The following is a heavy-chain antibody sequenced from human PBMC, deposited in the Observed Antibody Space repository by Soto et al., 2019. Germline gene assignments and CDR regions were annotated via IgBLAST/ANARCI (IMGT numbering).Heavy chain of an antibody. CDR3: ARQEGIAAAGSMDV. CDR1: GGSISSSSYY. Sequence: ETLSLTCTVSGGSISSSSYYWGWIRQPPGKGLEWIGSIYYSGSTYYNPSLKSRVTISVDTSKNQFSLKLSSVTAADTAVYYCARQEGIAAAGSMDVWGQGTTVTVSS. J-gene: IGHJ6*02. D-gene: IGHD6-13*01. CDR2: IYYSGST. V-gene: IGHV4-39*01.